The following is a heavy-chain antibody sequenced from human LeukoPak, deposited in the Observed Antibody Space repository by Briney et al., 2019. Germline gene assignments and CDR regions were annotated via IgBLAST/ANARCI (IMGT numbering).Heavy chain of an antibody. Sequence: GGSLRLSCAASGFTFSSYWVSWVRQAPGKGLEWVANIKQDGSEKYYVDSVKGRFTISRDNAKNSLYLQMNSLRAEDTAVYYCARVPAAIRGGWFDPWGQGTLVTVSS. CDR3: ARVPAAIRGGWFDP. CDR1: GFTFSSYW. V-gene: IGHV3-7*01. J-gene: IGHJ5*02. D-gene: IGHD2-2*01. CDR2: IKQDGSEK.